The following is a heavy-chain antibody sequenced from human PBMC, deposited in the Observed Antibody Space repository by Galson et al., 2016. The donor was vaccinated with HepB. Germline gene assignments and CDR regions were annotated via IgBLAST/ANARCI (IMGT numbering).Heavy chain of an antibody. Sequence: CAISGDSVYNTGAAWVWIRQSPSRGLEWLGRTFYRSTWENHYTGSVRNRITISPDTSRNQLSLHLNSVTPDDTAVYYCARAVMLGRGMDVWGQGTTVTVSS. CDR2: TFYRSTWEN. V-gene: IGHV6-1*01. D-gene: IGHD3-10*01. J-gene: IGHJ6*02. CDR1: GDSVYNTGAA. CDR3: ARAVMLGRGMDV.